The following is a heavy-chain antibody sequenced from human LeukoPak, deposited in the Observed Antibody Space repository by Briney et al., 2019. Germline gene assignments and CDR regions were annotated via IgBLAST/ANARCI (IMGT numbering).Heavy chain of an antibody. CDR1: GFTFSSYG. D-gene: IGHD6-19*01. J-gene: IGHJ4*02. CDR2: IWYDGSNK. V-gene: IGHV3-33*01. Sequence: GGSLRLSCAASGFTFSSYGMHWVRQAPGKGLEGVAVIWYDGSNKYYADSVKGRFTISRDNSKNTLYLQMNSLRAEDTAVYYCARVRGDDKYSSGWYLDYWGQGTLVTVSS. CDR3: ARVRGDDKYSSGWYLDY.